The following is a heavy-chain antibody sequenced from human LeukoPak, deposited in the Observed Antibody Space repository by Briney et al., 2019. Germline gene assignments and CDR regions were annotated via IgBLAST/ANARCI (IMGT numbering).Heavy chain of an antibody. Sequence: GASVKVSCKASGYXXXGYYMHWVRQAPGXXXEWMGWINPNSGGTNYAQKFQGRVTLTRDTSISTAYMELSRLRSDDTAVYYCAGGSDEIDYWGQGTLVTVSS. J-gene: IGHJ4*02. V-gene: IGHV1-2*02. CDR2: INPNSGGT. CDR3: AGGSDEIDY. D-gene: IGHD1-26*01. CDR1: GYXXXGYY.